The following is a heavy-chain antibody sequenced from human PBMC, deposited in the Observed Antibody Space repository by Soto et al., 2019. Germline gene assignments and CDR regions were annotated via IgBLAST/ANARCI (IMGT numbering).Heavy chain of an antibody. J-gene: IGHJ4*02. CDR1: GYTFTGYY. Sequence: ASVKVSCKASGYTFTGYYMHWVRQAPGQGLEWMGWINPNSGGTNYAQKFQGWVTMTRDTSISTAYMELSRLRSDDTAVYYCARGPYNWNYSDYWGQGTLVTVSS. CDR3: ARGPYNWNYSDY. CDR2: INPNSGGT. D-gene: IGHD1-20*01. V-gene: IGHV1-2*04.